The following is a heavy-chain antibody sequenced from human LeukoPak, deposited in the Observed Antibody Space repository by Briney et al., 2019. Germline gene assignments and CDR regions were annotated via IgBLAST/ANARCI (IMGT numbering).Heavy chain of an antibody. D-gene: IGHD6-13*01. CDR1: GFTFSSYG. Sequence: PGGSLRLSCAASGFTFSSYGMHGVRQAPGKGLEWVAFIRYDGSNKYYAASVKGRFTISRDNSKNTLCLQMSSLRAEDTAVYYCAKGGNSSSWPDAFDIWGQGTMVTVSS. CDR2: IRYDGSNK. CDR3: AKGGNSSSWPDAFDI. V-gene: IGHV3-30*02. J-gene: IGHJ3*02.